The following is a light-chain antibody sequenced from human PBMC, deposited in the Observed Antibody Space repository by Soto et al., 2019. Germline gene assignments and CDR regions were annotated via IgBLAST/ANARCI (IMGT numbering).Light chain of an antibody. V-gene: IGKV1-39*01. J-gene: IGKJ1*01. CDR2: ETS. CDR1: QNVRSY. Sequence: DTQMTQSPSSLSASVGDRVTITCRASQNVRSYVNWYQQKPGKAPNVLIYETSTLQDGVPSRFSGDGYGTDFTLSIISLHPEDFATYYCQQTFSLPRTFGQGTKVEI. CDR3: QQTFSLPRT.